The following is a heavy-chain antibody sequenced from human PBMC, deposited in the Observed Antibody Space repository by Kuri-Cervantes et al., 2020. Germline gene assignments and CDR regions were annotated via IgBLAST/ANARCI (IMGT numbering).Heavy chain of an antibody. J-gene: IGHJ4*02. CDR3: ASWWLVRRYFDY. CDR2: INHSGRT. D-gene: IGHD6-19*01. CDR1: GGSFSGYK. V-gene: IGHV4-34*01. Sequence: SETLSLTCAVYGGSFSGYKWSWIRQPPGKGLEWIGEINHSGRTNYNPSLKSRVTISVDTSKNQFSLKLSSVAAADTAVYYCASWWLVRRYFDYWGQGTLVTVSS.